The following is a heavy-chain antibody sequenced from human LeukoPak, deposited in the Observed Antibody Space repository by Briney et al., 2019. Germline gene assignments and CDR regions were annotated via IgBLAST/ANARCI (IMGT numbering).Heavy chain of an antibody. D-gene: IGHD2-2*01. V-gene: IGHV1-2*06. CDR3: ARDYCSSTSCLFDY. Sequence: ASVKVSCKASGYTFTAYHMHWVRQAPGQGLEWMGRINPNSGDTSYAQKFQGRVTMTRDTSISTAYMELSRLRSDDTAVYYCARDYCSSTSCLFDYWGQGTLVRVSS. CDR2: INPNSGDT. CDR1: GYTFTAYH. J-gene: IGHJ4*02.